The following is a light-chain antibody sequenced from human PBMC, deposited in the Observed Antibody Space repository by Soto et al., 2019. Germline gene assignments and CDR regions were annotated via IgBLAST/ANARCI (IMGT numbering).Light chain of an antibody. V-gene: IGLV1-40*01. J-gene: IGLJ1*01. CDR3: QSYDSSLAGFV. CDR2: VNT. CDR1: ISNIGARLD. Sequence: QSVLTQPPSVSGSPGQRVTISCTWSISNIGARLDVHWYRHLPGTAPKLLISVNTNGPSGVADRFSGSKSGTSASLAIAGLRAEDEADYYCQSYDSSLAGFVFGTGTKVTVL.